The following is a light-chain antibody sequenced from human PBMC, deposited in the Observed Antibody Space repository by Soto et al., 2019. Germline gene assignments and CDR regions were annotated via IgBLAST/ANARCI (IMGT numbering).Light chain of an antibody. CDR3: QQYTNWPSIT. CDR1: QSVSSN. V-gene: IGKV3-15*01. J-gene: IGKJ5*01. Sequence: ELVMTQSPATLSESPGERATLSCRASQSVSSNLAWYQQKPGQAPRLLIYGASTRATGIPARFSGSGSGAEFTLTISSLQTEDFAVYYCQQYTNWPSITFGQGTRLEIK. CDR2: GAS.